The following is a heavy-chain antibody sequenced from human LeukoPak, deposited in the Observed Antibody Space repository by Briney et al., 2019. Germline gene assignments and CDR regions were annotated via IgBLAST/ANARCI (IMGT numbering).Heavy chain of an antibody. CDR1: GFTFSDYY. CDR3: AKDSRITIFGVVSYYFDY. J-gene: IGHJ4*02. D-gene: IGHD3-3*01. CDR2: ISSSGSTI. Sequence: GGSLRLSCAASGFTFSDYYMSWIRQAPGKGLEWVSYISSSGSTIYYADSVKGRFTISRDNSKNTLYLQMNSLRAEDTAVYYCAKDSRITIFGVVSYYFDYWGQGTLVTVSS. V-gene: IGHV3-11*04.